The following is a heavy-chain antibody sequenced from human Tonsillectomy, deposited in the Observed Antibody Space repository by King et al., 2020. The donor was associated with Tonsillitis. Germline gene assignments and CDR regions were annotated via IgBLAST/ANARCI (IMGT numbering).Heavy chain of an antibody. J-gene: IGHJ4*02. CDR1: GYSVSSDYY. V-gene: IGHV4-38-2*02. CDR3: VSEGXXATXXDY. D-gene: IGHD5-24*01. CDR2: VYHTGST. Sequence: VQLQESGPGLVKPSETLSLTCTVSGYSVSSDYYWGWIRQPPGKGLDWIGCVYHTGSTYYNPSLKSRVTILVDTSKNQFSLKLRSVTAADTAVYYCVSEGXXATXXDYXXXGTXVTXXX.